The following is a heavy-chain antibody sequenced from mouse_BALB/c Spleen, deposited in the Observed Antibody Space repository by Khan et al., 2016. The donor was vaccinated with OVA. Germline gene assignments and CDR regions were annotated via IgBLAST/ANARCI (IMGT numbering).Heavy chain of an antibody. CDR1: GYTFTSYW. CDR3: ARGYFGNYEFVY. D-gene: IGHD2-1*01. V-gene: IGHV1S132*01. Sequence: QVQLKESGAELVKPGASVKLSCKTSGYTFTSYWIQWVKQRPGQGLGWIGQIFPGTGTTYYNENFKGKATLTVDTSANTAYMQFSSLTSEDSAGYFCARGYFGNYEFVYWGQGTLVTVSP. CDR2: IFPGTGTT. J-gene: IGHJ3*01.